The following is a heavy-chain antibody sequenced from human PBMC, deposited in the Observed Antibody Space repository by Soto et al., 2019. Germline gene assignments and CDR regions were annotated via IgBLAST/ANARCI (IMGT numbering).Heavy chain of an antibody. CDR1: GFTFRSYA. V-gene: IGHV3-23*01. CDR2: ISGRGGVI. D-gene: IGHD6-19*01. Sequence: GGSLRLSCAASGFTFRSYAMTWVRQAPGKGLEWVSTISGRGGVIFYADSVEGRFTISRDNSKNTLYLQMNDLRAEDTAVYYCATTNPSNAHSGGWFDWFDPWGQGTLVTVSS. CDR3: ATTNPSNAHSGGWFDWFDP. J-gene: IGHJ5*02.